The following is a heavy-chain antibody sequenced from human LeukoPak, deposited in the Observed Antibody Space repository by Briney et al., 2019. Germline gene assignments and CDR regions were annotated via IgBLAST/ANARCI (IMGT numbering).Heavy chain of an antibody. CDR1: GFTFSSYA. CDR2: ISGSGGST. Sequence: GGSLRLSCAASGFTFSSYAMSWVRQAPGKGLEWVSAISGSGGSTYYADSVKGRFTISRDNSKNTLYLQMNSLRAEDTAVYYCAKDHHHSDDYGDYALDYWGQGTLVTVSS. CDR3: AKDHHHSDDYGDYALDY. J-gene: IGHJ4*02. V-gene: IGHV3-23*01. D-gene: IGHD4-17*01.